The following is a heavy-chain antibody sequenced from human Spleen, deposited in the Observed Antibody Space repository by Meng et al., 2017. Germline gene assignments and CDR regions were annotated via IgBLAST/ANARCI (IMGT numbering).Heavy chain of an antibody. Sequence: QGVESGRGVVRRGGSMLLPCAASGFTFSNSWMHWVRQAPGKGLVWVSRIKTDGSITSHADSVKGRFTISRDNAKNTLYLQMNSLRAEDTAVYYCARDNGQGGWDYWGQGTLVTVSS. D-gene: IGHD6-19*01. CDR3: ARDNGQGGWDY. V-gene: IGHV3-74*01. CDR1: GFTFSNSW. J-gene: IGHJ4*02. CDR2: IKTDGSIT.